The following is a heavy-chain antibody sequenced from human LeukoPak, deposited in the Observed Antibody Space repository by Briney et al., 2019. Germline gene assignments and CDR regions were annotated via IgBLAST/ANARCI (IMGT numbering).Heavy chain of an antibody. D-gene: IGHD3-16*01. J-gene: IGHJ4*02. CDR3: AKLATSDTGETY. Sequence: ASVKVSCKAPGGSFGRYAISWVRQAPGQRLEWMGVINPSGDSTTYAQNFQGRVTMTRDTSTSTVYMELRSLRSEDTAIYYCAKLATSDTGETYWGQGTLVTVSS. V-gene: IGHV1-46*01. CDR1: GGSFGRYA. CDR2: INPSGDST.